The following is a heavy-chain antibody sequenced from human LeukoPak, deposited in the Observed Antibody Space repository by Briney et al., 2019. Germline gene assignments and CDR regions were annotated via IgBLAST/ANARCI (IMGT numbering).Heavy chain of an antibody. D-gene: IGHD6-13*01. Sequence: GRSLRLSCAASGFTFSSYGMHWVRQAPGKGPEWVAVISYDGSNKYYADSVKGRFTISRDNSKNTLYLQMNSLRAEDTAVYYCAKGQEGIEAAGSDYWGQGTLVTVSS. CDR1: GFTFSSYG. CDR2: ISYDGSNK. V-gene: IGHV3-30*18. J-gene: IGHJ4*02. CDR3: AKGQEGIEAAGSDY.